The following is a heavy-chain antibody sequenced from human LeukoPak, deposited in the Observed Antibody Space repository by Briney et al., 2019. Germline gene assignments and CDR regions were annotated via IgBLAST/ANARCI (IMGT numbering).Heavy chain of an antibody. CDR2: IYYSGST. Sequence: PSETLSLTCTVSGGSISSGDYYWSWIRQPPGKGLEWIGYIYYSGSTYYNPSLKSRVTISVDTSKNQFSLKLSSVTAADTAAYYCARDRWAYYGSESWGYWGQGTLVTVSS. D-gene: IGHD3-10*01. V-gene: IGHV4-30-4*01. J-gene: IGHJ4*02. CDR3: ARDRWAYYGSESWGY. CDR1: GGSISSGDYY.